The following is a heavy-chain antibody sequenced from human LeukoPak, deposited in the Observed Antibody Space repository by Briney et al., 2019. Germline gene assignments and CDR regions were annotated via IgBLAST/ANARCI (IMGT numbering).Heavy chain of an antibody. CDR3: ARGVNKYIDMGVDGLDWFDP. D-gene: IGHD3-9*01. CDR2: IYYSGST. CDR1: GGSISSGDYY. J-gene: IGHJ5*02. V-gene: IGHV4-30-4*08. Sequence: SQTLSLTCTVSGGSISSGDYYWSWIRQHPGKGLEWIGYIYYSGSTYYNPSLKSRVTISVDTSKHQFSLKLSSVTAADTAVYYCARGVNKYIDMGVDGLDWFDPWGQGNLVTVSS.